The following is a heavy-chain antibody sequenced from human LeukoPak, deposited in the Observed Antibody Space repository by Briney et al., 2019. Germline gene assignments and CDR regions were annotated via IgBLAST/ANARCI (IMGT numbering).Heavy chain of an antibody. Sequence: GGSLRLSCAASGFTFSSYGMHWVRQAPGKGLEWVAVIWYDGSNKYYADSVKGRFTISRDNSKNTLYLQMNSLRAEDTAVYYCAKGAKRITIFGVVTLNFDYWGQGTLVTVSS. CDR2: IWYDGSNK. CDR3: AKGAKRITIFGVVTLNFDY. D-gene: IGHD3-3*01. J-gene: IGHJ4*02. V-gene: IGHV3-33*06. CDR1: GFTFSSYG.